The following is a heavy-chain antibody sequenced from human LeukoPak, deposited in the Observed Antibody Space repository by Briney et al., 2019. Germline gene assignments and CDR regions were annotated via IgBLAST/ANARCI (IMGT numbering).Heavy chain of an antibody. CDR3: ARETYSDNTFGY. D-gene: IGHD4-11*01. V-gene: IGHV3-23*01. J-gene: IGHJ4*02. CDR1: GFTFSDYG. Sequence: GGSLRLSCAASGFTFSDYGMNWVRQAPGKGLEWVSGLTGSGGNTYYTDSVKGRFTISRDNSKNTLYLQMNSLRAEDTAVYYCARETYSDNTFGYWGQGTLVTVSS. CDR2: LTGSGGNT.